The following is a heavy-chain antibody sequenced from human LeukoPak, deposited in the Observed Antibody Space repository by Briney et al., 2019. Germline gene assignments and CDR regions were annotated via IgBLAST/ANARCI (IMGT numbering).Heavy chain of an antibody. CDR2: MNPNSGNT. CDR3: ARLLVYNSGGEAFDY. D-gene: IGHD3-10*01. Sequence: ASVKVSCKASGYTFTSYDINWVRQATGQGLEWMGWMNPNSGNTGYAQKLQGRVTMTTDTSTSTAYMELRSLRSDDTAVYYCARLLVYNSGGEAFDYWGPGTLVTVSS. CDR1: GYTFTSYD. J-gene: IGHJ4*02. V-gene: IGHV1-8*01.